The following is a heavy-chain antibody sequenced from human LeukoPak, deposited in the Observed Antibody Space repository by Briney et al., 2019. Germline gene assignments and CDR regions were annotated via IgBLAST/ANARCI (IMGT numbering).Heavy chain of an antibody. J-gene: IGHJ4*02. CDR1: GFTFSSYW. CDR3: ATYGDYRYY. CDR2: INSDGSST. D-gene: IGHD4-17*01. Sequence: GGSLRLSCAASGFTFSSYWMHWVRQAPGKGLVWVSRINSDGSSTNYAHSVKGRFTISRDNAKNTLYLQMNSLRAEDTAVYYCATYGDYRYYWGQGTLVTVSS. V-gene: IGHV3-74*01.